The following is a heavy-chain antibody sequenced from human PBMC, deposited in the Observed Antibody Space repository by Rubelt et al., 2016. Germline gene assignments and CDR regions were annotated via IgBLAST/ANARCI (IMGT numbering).Heavy chain of an antibody. Sequence: FGTANYAQKFQGRVTITADKSTSTAYMELSSLRVEDTAMYYCAKVDTAMVTLSLDAFDIWGQGTMVTVSS. V-gene: IGHV1-69*06. CDR3: AKVDTAMVTLSLDAFDI. J-gene: IGHJ3*02. CDR2: FGTA. D-gene: IGHD5-18*01.